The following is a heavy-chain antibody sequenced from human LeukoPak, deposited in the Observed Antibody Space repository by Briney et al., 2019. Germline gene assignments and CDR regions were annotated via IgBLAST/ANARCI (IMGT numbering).Heavy chain of an antibody. J-gene: IGHJ6*02. CDR1: GFTFSSYA. CDR2: ISGSGGST. CDR3: ARGPFGSSSLYYYGMDV. V-gene: IGHV3-23*01. Sequence: PGGSLRLSCAASGFTFSSYAMSWVRQAPGKGLEWVSAISGSGGSTYYADSVKGRFTISRDNSKNTLYLQMNSLRAEDTAVYYCARGPFGSSSLYYYGMDVWGQGTTVTVSS. D-gene: IGHD6-13*01.